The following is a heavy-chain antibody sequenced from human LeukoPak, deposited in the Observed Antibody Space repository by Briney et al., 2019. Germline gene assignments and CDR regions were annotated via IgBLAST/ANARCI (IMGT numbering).Heavy chain of an antibody. CDR3: ARSHTRRRLRLGELSSPDAFDI. CDR2: ISWNSGSI. J-gene: IGHJ3*02. V-gene: IGHV3-9*03. CDR1: GFTFDDYA. Sequence: GGSLRLSCAASGFTFDDYAMHWVRQAPGKGLEWVSGISWNSGSIGYADSVKGRFTISRDNAKNSLYLQMNSLRAEDMALYYCARSHTRRRLRLGELSSPDAFDIWGQGTMVTVSS. D-gene: IGHD3-16*02.